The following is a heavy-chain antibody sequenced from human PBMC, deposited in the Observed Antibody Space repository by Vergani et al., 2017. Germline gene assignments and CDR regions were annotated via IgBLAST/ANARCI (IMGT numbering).Heavy chain of an antibody. CDR2: IIPIFGTA. J-gene: IGHJ6*03. CDR1: GGTFSSYA. V-gene: IGHV1-69*01. Sequence: QVQLVQSGAEVKKPGSSVKVSCKASGGTFSSYAISWVRQAPGQGLEWMGGIIPIFGTANYAQKFQGRVTITADESTSTAYMELSSLGSEDPAVHYWARGKIDYYYMNVWGKGNRVSVCS. CDR3: ARGKIDYYYMNV.